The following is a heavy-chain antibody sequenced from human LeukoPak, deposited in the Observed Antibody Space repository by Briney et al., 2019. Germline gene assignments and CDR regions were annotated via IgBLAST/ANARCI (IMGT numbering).Heavy chain of an antibody. D-gene: IGHD1-26*01. CDR2: ISGSGAST. V-gene: IGHV3-23*01. J-gene: IGHJ4*02. CDR1: GFTLSTNA. Sequence: GGSLRLSWLTSGFTLSTNAMSWVRQAPAKGLEWISGISGSGASTYYADSVKGRFTISRDDSRNTLYLQMNSLRGDDTAVYYCAKDVGKWESLHFFDYWGQGTLVTVSS. CDR3: AKDVGKWESLHFFDY.